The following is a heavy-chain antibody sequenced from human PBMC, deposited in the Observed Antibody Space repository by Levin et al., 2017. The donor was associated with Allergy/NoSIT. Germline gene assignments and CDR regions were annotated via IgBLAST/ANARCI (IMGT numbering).Heavy chain of an antibody. CDR2: SRDRARRHTI. CDR3: SRSLFGEGNFDF. D-gene: IGHD3-16*01. J-gene: IGHJ4*02. Sequence: GGSLRLSCAASGFIFADHYMDWLRQAPGKGLEWIARSRDRARRHTIEYAASVKGRFIISRDFSKNSVFLQMNSLRTEDTAVYYCSRSLFGEGNFDFWGQGNLVTVSS. V-gene: IGHV3-72*01. CDR1: GFIFADHY.